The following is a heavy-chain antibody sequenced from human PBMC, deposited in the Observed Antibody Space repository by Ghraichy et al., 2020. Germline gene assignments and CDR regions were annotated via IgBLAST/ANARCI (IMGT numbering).Heavy chain of an antibody. D-gene: IGHD1-26*01. CDR1: GFTFSTYW. V-gene: IGHV3-7*01. Sequence: GGSLRLSCAASGFTFSTYWMSWVRQAPGKGLEWVANINQDEREKYYVDSVKGRFIISRDNAKNSLYLQMNTLRVEDTAVYYCARDSGSYDHYYFDMAVWGQGTTVIVSS. CDR2: INQDEREK. CDR3: ARDSGSYDHYYFDMAV. J-gene: IGHJ6*02.